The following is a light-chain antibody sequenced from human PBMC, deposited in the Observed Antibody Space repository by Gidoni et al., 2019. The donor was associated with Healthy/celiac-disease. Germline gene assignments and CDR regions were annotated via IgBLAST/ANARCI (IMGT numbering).Light chain of an antibody. CDR2: GAS. CDR3: QQYNNWPLYT. CDR1: QSVSSN. Sequence: EIVMKQSPATLSVSPGERATLSCRASQSVSSNLAWYQQKPGQAPSLLSYGASTRATGIPARFSGSGSGTEFTLTISSLQSEDFAVYYCQQYNNWPLYTFGQGTKLEIK. J-gene: IGKJ2*01. V-gene: IGKV3-15*01.